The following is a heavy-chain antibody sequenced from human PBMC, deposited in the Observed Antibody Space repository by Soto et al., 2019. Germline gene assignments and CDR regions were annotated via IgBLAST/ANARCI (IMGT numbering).Heavy chain of an antibody. CDR3: AIVIAAAGFSKMRGSAVSYYYDVMDF. J-gene: IGHJ6*02. CDR2: IITIFVTA. CDR1: GGALDRRS. Sequence: GASVEVSCKACGGALDRRSLRSVRHANEKGREWMGGIITIFVTANYAQKIQGRVTITSNKSTSTAYMELSVLRSENTALYYCAIVIAAAGFSKMRGSAVSYYYDVMDFWRQRTTVPVSS. D-gene: IGHD6-13*01. V-gene: IGHV1-69*06.